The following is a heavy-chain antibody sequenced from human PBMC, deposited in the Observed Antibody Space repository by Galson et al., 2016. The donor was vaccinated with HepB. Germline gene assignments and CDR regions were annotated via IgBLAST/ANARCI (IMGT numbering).Heavy chain of an antibody. V-gene: IGHV3-23*01. Sequence: SLRLSCAASGFTCSSYAMNWVRQAPGKGLEWVSIVSGRAGDTYYADSVKGRFTISRDNSKNTLYLQMNSLRAEDTAAYYCVKGGRIATAGTTYYYNMDVWGKGTPVTVSS. D-gene: IGHD6-13*01. CDR2: VSGRAGDT. CDR1: GFTCSSYA. J-gene: IGHJ6*03. CDR3: VKGGRIATAGTTYYYNMDV.